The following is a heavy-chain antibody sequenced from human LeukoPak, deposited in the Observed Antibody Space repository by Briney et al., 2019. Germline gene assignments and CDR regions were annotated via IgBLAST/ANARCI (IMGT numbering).Heavy chain of an antibody. CDR3: ARDIAGYSSGWSSYYYMDV. CDR1: GGSISSSSYY. D-gene: IGHD6-19*01. CDR2: IYSSGST. V-gene: IGHV4-39*06. Sequence: SETLSLTCTVSGGSISSSSYYWGWIRQPPGKGLEWIGGIYSSGSTNYNPSLKSRVTMSVDTSKNQFPLKLSSVTAADTAVYYCARDIAGYSSGWSSYYYMDVWGKGTTVTISS. J-gene: IGHJ6*03.